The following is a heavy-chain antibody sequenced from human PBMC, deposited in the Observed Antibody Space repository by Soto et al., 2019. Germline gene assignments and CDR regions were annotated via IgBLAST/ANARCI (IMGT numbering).Heavy chain of an antibody. CDR3: ARATRGYDILTGYYPFDY. J-gene: IGHJ4*02. V-gene: IGHV4-39*07. Sequence: SETLSLTCTVSGGSITSSSYYWGWIRQPPGKGLEWIGSIYYSGSTYYNPSLKSRVTISVDTSKNQFSLKLSSVTAADTAVYYCARATRGYDILTGYYPFDYWGQGTLITVSS. D-gene: IGHD3-9*01. CDR1: GGSITSSSYY. CDR2: IYYSGST.